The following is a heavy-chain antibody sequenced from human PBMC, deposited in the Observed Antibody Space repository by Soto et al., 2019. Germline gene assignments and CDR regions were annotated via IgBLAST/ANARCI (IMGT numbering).Heavy chain of an antibody. Sequence: ASVKVSCKASGCTFTGYYMHWVRQAPGKGLERMGWINPNSGGTNYAQKFQGWVTMTRDISISTAYMELSRLRSDVTVVFYCARQLYSGYYPYFDYWGQGTLVTVSS. CDR3: ARQLYSGYYPYFDY. J-gene: IGHJ4*02. D-gene: IGHD3-22*01. CDR1: GCTFTGYY. V-gene: IGHV1-2*04. CDR2: INPNSGGT.